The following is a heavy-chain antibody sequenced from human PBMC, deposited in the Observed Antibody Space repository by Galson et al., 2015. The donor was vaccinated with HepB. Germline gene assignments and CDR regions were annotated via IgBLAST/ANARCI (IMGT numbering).Heavy chain of an antibody. CDR1: GFTFSSYG. CDR3: ANSDYYYYGMDV. J-gene: IGHJ6*01. Sequence: SLRLSCAASGFTFSSYGMHWVRQAPGKGLEWVAVIWYDGSNKYYADSVKGRFTISRDNSKNTLYLQMNSLRAEDTAVYYCANSDYYYYGMDVWGKGPRSPSPQ. CDR2: IWYDGSNK. D-gene: IGHD3-10*01. V-gene: IGHV3-33*08.